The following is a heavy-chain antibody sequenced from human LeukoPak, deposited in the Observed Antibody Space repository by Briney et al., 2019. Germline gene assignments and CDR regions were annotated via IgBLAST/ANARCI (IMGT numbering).Heavy chain of an antibody. CDR1: GFSLRSYS. CDR3: ARDRLEGGETFDS. D-gene: IGHD1-1*01. J-gene: IGHJ4*02. Sequence: GGSLRLSCAASGFSLRSYSMDWVRQAPGKGLEWVSFITGSSSYISYADSVKGRFTISRDNAENSLFLQMNSLRPEDTAVYFCARDRLEGGETFDSWGQGTLVTVSS. V-gene: IGHV3-21*01. CDR2: ITGSSSYI.